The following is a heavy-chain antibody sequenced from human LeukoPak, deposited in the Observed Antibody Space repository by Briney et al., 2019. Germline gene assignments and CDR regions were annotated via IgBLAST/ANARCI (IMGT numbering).Heavy chain of an antibody. D-gene: IGHD2-2*01. Sequence: ASVKVSCKASGYTFTSYYMHWVRQAPGQGLEWMGIINPSGGSTSYAQKFQGRVTMTRDTSTSTVYMELSSLRSEDTAVYYCARRKDIVVVPAVETYYYYYMDVWGKGTTVTVSS. V-gene: IGHV1-46*01. CDR3: ARRKDIVVVPAVETYYYYYMDV. CDR2: INPSGGST. J-gene: IGHJ6*03. CDR1: GYTFTSYY.